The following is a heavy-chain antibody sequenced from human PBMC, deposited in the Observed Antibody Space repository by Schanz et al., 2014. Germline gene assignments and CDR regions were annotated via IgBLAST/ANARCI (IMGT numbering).Heavy chain of an antibody. J-gene: IGHJ3*02. CDR3: ARDMLRRSGALEI. CDR1: GFTVSSNY. V-gene: IGHV3-66*01. CDR2: IYGGGIT. D-gene: IGHD2-8*01. Sequence: EVQLVESGGGLVQPGGSLRLSCAASGFTVSSNYMSWVRQAPGKGLEWVSVIYGGGITSYAETLKGRFTISRDSSRNTLYLQMNRLRAEDRAVYYCARDMLRRSGALEIWGRGTMVTVSS.